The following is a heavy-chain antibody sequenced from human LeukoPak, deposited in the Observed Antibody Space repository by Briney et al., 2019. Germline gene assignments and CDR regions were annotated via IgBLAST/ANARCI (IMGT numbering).Heavy chain of an antibody. V-gene: IGHV3-48*03. CDR2: ISSSGSNI. Sequence: GGSLRLSCAASGFTFSSYEMNWVRQAPGKGLEWVSYISSSGSNIYYADSVKGRFTISRDNAKNSLYLQMNSLRAEDTAVYYCAREVVGDYWGQGTLVTVSS. D-gene: IGHD3-22*01. J-gene: IGHJ4*02. CDR3: AREVVGDY. CDR1: GFTFSSYE.